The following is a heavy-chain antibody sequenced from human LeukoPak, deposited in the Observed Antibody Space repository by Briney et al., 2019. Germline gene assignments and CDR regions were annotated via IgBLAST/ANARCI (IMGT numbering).Heavy chain of an antibody. V-gene: IGHV3-30-3*01. Sequence: PGGSLRLSCAASGFTFSSYAMHWVRQAPGKGLEWVAVISYDGSNKYYADSVKGRFTISRDNSKNTLYLQMNSLRAEDTAVYYCARDGFDWRLGYWGQGTLDTVSS. CDR3: ARDGFDWRLGY. D-gene: IGHD3-9*01. CDR2: ISYDGSNK. J-gene: IGHJ4*02. CDR1: GFTFSSYA.